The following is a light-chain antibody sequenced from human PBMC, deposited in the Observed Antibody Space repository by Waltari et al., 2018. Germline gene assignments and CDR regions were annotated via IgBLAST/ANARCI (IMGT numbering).Light chain of an antibody. CDR3: YSYAGGSV. V-gene: IGLV2-23*02. CDR1: SSDVGSSNL. CDR2: EVS. Sequence: QSALTQPASVSGSPGQSLTIPCTGSSSDVGSSNLVSCYLQHPGKAPKLIIYEVSKRPSGVSNRFSGSKSGNTASLTISGLQAEDEADYYCYSYAGGSVFGTGTKVTVL. J-gene: IGLJ1*01.